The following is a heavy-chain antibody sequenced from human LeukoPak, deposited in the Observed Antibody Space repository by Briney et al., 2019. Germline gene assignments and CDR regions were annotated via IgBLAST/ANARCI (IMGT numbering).Heavy chain of an antibody. Sequence: PWGSLRLSCAASGFTFSSYWMSWVRQAPGKGLEWVANIKQDGSEKYYVDSVKGRFTISRDNAKNSLYLQMNSLRAEDTAVYYCATGGVRITMVPCAYWGQGTLVTVSS. CDR3: ATGGVRITMVPCAY. J-gene: IGHJ4*02. V-gene: IGHV3-7*01. CDR2: IKQDGSEK. CDR1: GFTFSSYW. D-gene: IGHD3-10*01.